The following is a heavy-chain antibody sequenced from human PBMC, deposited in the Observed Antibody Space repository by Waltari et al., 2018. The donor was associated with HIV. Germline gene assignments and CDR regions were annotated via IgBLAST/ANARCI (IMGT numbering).Heavy chain of an antibody. J-gene: IGHJ4*02. CDR2: IRRKAEGGAT. CDR1: GFTFSDAW. D-gene: IGHD3-10*01. Sequence: EEQLVESGGDWVKPGGCLRLSCLASGFTFSDAWMNWVRQTPGKVVEWFGRIRRKAEGGATESAAVVKGRFTISRQDSNTVLFLQMTTLKVEDTGVYYLTTEEVYGSGTYLDYWGQGTRVTVS. V-gene: IGHV3-15*01. CDR3: TTEEVYGSGTYLDY.